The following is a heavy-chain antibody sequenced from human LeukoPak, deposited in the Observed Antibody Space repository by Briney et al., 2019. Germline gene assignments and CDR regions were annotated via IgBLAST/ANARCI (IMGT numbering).Heavy chain of an antibody. V-gene: IGHV3-20*04. J-gene: IGHJ3*02. D-gene: IGHD3-22*01. CDR3: TKDRSGYYDGSFDI. CDR2: IDWSGRGT. CDR1: GFTFDDYG. Sequence: GGSLRLSCAASGFTFDDYGMSWVRHASGKGLEWVSGIDWSGRGTGYADSVKGRFTISRDNAKNSLYLQMISLRAEDTAFYSCTKDRSGYYDGSFDIWGQGTTVTVSS.